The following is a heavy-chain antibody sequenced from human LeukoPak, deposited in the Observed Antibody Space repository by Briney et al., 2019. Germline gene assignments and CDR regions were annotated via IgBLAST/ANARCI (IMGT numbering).Heavy chain of an antibody. CDR1: GFTFDEYA. V-gene: IGHV3-9*01. J-gene: IGHJ4*02. CDR3: AKAIGYCGGGSCHIDY. Sequence: GRSLRLSCAASGFTFDEYAMHWVRQAPGKGLEWVSGISWNSGSIGYADSVKGRFTISRDNAKNSLYLQTNSLRAEDTALYYCAKAIGYCGGGSCHIDYWGQGTLVTVSS. D-gene: IGHD2-15*01. CDR2: ISWNSGSI.